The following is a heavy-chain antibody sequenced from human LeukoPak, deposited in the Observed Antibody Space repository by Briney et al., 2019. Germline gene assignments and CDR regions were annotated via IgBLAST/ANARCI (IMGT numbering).Heavy chain of an antibody. CDR1: GFTFSSYA. CDR3: ARDRASSGWRVIDY. V-gene: IGHV3-30-3*01. CDR2: ISFDGSNK. J-gene: IGHJ4*02. D-gene: IGHD6-19*01. Sequence: GGSLRLSCAASGFTFSSYAMHWVRQAPGKGLEWVAVISFDGSNKYYADSVKGRFTISRDNSKNTLYLQMNSLRAEDTAVYCCARDRASSGWRVIDYWGQGTLVTVSS.